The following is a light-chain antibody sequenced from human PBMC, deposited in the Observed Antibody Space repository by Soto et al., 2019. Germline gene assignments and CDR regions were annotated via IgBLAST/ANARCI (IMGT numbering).Light chain of an antibody. CDR1: QSVSSSY. CDR3: QQYGSSPGT. V-gene: IGKV3-20*01. CDR2: GAS. Sequence: EIVLTQSPGTLSLSPGERATLSCRVSQSVSSSYLAWYQQRPGQAPRLLIYGASSRATGIPDRFSGSGSGTDFTLTISRLKPEDFAVYYCQQYGSSPGTFGQGTKVEIK. J-gene: IGKJ1*01.